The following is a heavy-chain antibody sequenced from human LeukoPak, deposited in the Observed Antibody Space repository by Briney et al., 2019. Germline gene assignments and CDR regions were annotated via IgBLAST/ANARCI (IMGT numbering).Heavy chain of an antibody. D-gene: IGHD5-18*01. Sequence: GGSLRLSCTTSGFTVGDHAMSWVRQAPGKGLEWVGFIRSNAYRGTTEYAASVKGRFTISRDDSKSVVYLQMNSLKSEDTAVYYCSRGPIQLWVHNGVDVWGQGTTVTVSS. V-gene: IGHV3-49*04. CDR1: GFTVGDHA. CDR2: IRSNAYRGTT. CDR3: SRGPIQLWVHNGVDV. J-gene: IGHJ6*02.